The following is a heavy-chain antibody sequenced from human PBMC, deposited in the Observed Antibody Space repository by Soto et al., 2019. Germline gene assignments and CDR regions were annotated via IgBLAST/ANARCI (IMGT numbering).Heavy chain of an antibody. CDR1: GYTFTSYY. CDR3: ASRLGYCSGGSCYWNYYGMDV. V-gene: IGHV1-46*01. Sequence: GASVKVSCKASGYTFTSYYMHWVRQAPGQGLEWMGIINPSGGSTSYAQKFQGRVTMTRDTSTSTVYMELSSLRSEDTAVYYCASRLGYCSGGSCYWNYYGMDVWGQGTTVTVSS. J-gene: IGHJ6*02. D-gene: IGHD2-15*01. CDR2: INPSGGST.